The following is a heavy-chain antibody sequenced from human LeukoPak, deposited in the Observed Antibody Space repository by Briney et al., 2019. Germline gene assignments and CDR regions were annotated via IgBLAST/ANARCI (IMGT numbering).Heavy chain of an antibody. J-gene: IGHJ5*02. D-gene: IGHD3-22*01. CDR2: ISGSGGST. Sequence: GGSLRLSCAASGFTFSSYAMSWVRQAPGKGLEWVSGISGSGGSTYYADSVKGRFTISRDNAKNSLYLQMNSLRAEDTAVYFCARSITMIVDWFDPWGQGTLVTVSS. CDR3: ARSITMIVDWFDP. CDR1: GFTFSSYA. V-gene: IGHV3-23*01.